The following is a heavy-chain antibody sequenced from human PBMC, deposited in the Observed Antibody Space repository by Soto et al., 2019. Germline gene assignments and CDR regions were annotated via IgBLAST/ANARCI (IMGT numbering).Heavy chain of an antibody. J-gene: IGHJ6*02. CDR2: IIPILGIA. CDR3: XXXXXXXXGMDV. V-gene: IGHV1-69*02. Sequence: QVQLVQSGAEVKKPGSSVKVSCKASGGTFSSYTISWXXXXXXXXLEWMGRIIPILGIANYAQKFQGRVTITADKXXXXXXXXXXXXXXXXXXXXXXXXXXXXXXGMDVWGQGTTVTVSS. CDR1: GGTFSSYT.